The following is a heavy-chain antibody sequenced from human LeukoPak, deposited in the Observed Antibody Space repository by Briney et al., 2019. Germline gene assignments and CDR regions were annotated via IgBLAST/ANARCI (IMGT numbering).Heavy chain of an antibody. CDR2: IIPILGIA. Sequence: ASVKVSCKASGGTFSSYAISWVRQAPGQGLEWMGRIIPILGIANYAQKFQGRVTITTDESTSTAYMELSSLRSEDTAVYYCARETLVGATQKAPDYWGQGTLVTVSS. D-gene: IGHD1-26*01. J-gene: IGHJ4*02. V-gene: IGHV1-69*04. CDR3: ARETLVGATQKAPDY. CDR1: GGTFSSYA.